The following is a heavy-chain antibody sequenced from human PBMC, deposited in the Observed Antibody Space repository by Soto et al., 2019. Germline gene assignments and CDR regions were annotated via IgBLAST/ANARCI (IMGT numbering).Heavy chain of an antibody. D-gene: IGHD1-26*01. CDR2: IWYDGSNK. V-gene: IGHV3-33*01. J-gene: IGHJ1*01. CDR1: GFTFSSYG. CDR3: ARQGALEYFQH. Sequence: PGGSLRLSCAASGFTFSSYGMHWVRQAPGKGLEWVAVIWYDGSNKYYADSVKGRFTISRDNSKNTLYLQMNSLRAEDTAVYYYARQGALEYFQHWGQGTLVTVSS.